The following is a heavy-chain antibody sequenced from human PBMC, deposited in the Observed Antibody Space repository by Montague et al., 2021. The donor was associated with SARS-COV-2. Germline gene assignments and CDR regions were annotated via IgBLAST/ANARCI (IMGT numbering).Heavy chain of an antibody. D-gene: IGHD3-10*01. J-gene: IGHJ6*02. CDR2: ISYDGSNK. Sequence: SLRLSCAASGSTFSSYAMHWVRQAPGKGLEWVTIISYDGSNKYYADSVKGRFTISRDNSKNTLYLQMNSLRAEDTAVYYCARGGVDYGMDVWGQGTTVTVSS. CDR3: ARGGVDYGMDV. V-gene: IGHV3-30-3*01. CDR1: GSTFSSYA.